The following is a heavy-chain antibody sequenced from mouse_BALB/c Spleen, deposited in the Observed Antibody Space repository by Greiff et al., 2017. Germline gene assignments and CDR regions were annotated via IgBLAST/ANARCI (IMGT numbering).Heavy chain of an antibody. CDR1: GFTFTDYY. CDR3: ARDKGTATSFLDY. V-gene: IGHV7-3*02. CDR2: IRNKANGYTT. D-gene: IGHD1-2*01. J-gene: IGHJ2*01. Sequence: EVKLMESGGGLVQPGGSLRLSCATSGFTFTDYYMSWVRQPPGKALEWLGFIRNKANGYTTEYSASVKGRFTISRDNSQSILYLQMNTLRAEDSATYYCARDKGTATSFLDYWGQGTTLTVSS.